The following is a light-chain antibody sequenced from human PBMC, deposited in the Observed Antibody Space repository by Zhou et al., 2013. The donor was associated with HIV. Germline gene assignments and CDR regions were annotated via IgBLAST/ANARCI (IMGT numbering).Light chain of an antibody. CDR3: QQSYNTLPYT. CDR1: QSMSIY. CDR2: AAS. V-gene: IGKV1-39*01. Sequence: DIQMTQSPSSLSASVGDRVTITCRASQSMSIYLNWYQQKPGKAPKLLIYAASSLQSGVPSRFSGSGSGTDFTLTISSLQPEDFATYYCQQSYNTLPYTFGQGTKLEIK. J-gene: IGKJ2*01.